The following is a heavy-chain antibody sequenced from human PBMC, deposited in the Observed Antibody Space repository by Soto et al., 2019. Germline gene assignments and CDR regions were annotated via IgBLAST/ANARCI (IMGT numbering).Heavy chain of an antibody. CDR1: GFTFSNAW. Sequence: GGSLRLSCAASGFTFSNAWINWVRQAPGKGLEYVSGISSNGVGTYYANSVQGRFTISRDNSKNTVYLQMGSLRPEDMAVYYCARRASPDFYYMDVWGKGTTVTVSS. D-gene: IGHD2-15*01. J-gene: IGHJ6*03. CDR2: ISSNGVGT. V-gene: IGHV3-64*01. CDR3: ARRASPDFYYMDV.